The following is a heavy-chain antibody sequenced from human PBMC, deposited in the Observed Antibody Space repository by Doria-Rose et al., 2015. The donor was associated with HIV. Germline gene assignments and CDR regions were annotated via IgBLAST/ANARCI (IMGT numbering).Heavy chain of an antibody. Sequence: QVQLQESGPGVVKPSQTLSLTCTVSGGSIGSGSYYWSWIRLPAGKGLEWIGRTYIRGSTDYNPSLQSRVTISVDTSKNQFSLEVNSVTAADTAVYYCARTANWNDGRVDSWGQGTSVIVSS. V-gene: IGHV4-61*02. J-gene: IGHJ4*02. CDR2: TYIRGST. CDR3: ARTANWNDGRVDS. D-gene: IGHD1-20*01. CDR1: GGSIGSGSYY.